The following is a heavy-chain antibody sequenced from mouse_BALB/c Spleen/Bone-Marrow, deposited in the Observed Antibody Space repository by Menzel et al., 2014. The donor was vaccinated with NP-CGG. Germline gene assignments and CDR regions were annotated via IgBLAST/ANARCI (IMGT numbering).Heavy chain of an antibody. D-gene: IGHD2-2*01. CDR1: GYTFTSYY. Sequence: QVQLQQSGPELVKPGASVKMSCKASGYTFTSYYIHWVKQRPGQGLEWIGWIYPGDGSTKYNEKFKGKTELTADKSSSTAYMLLSSLTSEDSAIYFCAICYGYDEFAYWGQGTLVTVSA. J-gene: IGHJ3*01. CDR3: AICYGYDEFAY. CDR2: IYPGDGST. V-gene: IGHV1S56*01.